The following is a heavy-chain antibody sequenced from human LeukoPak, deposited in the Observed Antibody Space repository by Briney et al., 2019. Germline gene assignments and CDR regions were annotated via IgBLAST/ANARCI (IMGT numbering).Heavy chain of an antibody. J-gene: IGHJ5*02. Sequence: PGGSLRLSCAASGFTFSSYGMHWVRQAPGKGLEWVAFIRYDGSNKYYADSVKGRFTISRDNSKNTLYLQMNSLRAEDTAVYYCAKDAFPSDYYGSGSYSVPNWFDPWGQGTLVTVSS. CDR3: AKDAFPSDYYGSGSYSVPNWFDP. CDR1: GFTFSSYG. V-gene: IGHV3-30*02. D-gene: IGHD3-10*01. CDR2: IRYDGSNK.